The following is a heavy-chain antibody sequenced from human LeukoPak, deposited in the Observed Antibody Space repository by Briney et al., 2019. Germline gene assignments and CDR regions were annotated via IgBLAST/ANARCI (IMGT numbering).Heavy chain of an antibody. J-gene: IGHJ4*02. CDR3: ARVLGTWWLHDY. CDR1: GFTFSSYW. D-gene: IGHD5-12*01. V-gene: IGHV3-74*01. Sequence: GGSLRLSCAASGFTFSSYWMHWVRQPPGKGLVWVSRINPDGSVTTHADSVEGRFTISRDNAKNTLYLQMNSLRAEDAGVYYCARVLGTWWLHDYWGQGTLVTVSS. CDR2: INPDGSVT.